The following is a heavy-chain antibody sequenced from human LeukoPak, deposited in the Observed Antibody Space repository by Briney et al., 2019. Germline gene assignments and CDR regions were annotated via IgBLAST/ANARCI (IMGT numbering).Heavy chain of an antibody. D-gene: IGHD3-3*01. CDR3: ARWSGIRHSVDY. CDR1: GFTFSNYW. CDR2: INQDGSET. J-gene: IGHJ4*02. Sequence: SGCSLRLSCAASGFTFSNYWMTWVRQAPGKGLQWVANINQDGSETHYLDSVKGRFTISRDDAKSSLYLQMKSLRVEDAAVYSCARWSGIRHSVDYWGQGTLVTVSS. V-gene: IGHV3-7*04.